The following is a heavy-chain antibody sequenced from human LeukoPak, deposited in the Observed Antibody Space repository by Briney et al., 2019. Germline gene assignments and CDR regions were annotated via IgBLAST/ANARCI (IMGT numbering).Heavy chain of an antibody. V-gene: IGHV3-7*01. CDR2: IKQDGSEK. D-gene: IGHD1-26*01. Sequence: SGGSLRLSSAASRFTLSSYRMSWVCEAPGKGLEWGANIKQDGSEKYYVDSVKGRFTISRGNAKNSLYLQMNSLRAEDTAVYYCARDLNSGSYPFDYWGLGTLVTVSS. CDR1: RFTLSSYR. J-gene: IGHJ4*02. CDR3: ARDLNSGSYPFDY.